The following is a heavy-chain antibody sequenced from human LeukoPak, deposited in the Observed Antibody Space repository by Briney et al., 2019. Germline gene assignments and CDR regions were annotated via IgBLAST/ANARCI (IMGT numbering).Heavy chain of an antibody. CDR2: ISGSGGST. Sequence: GGSLRLSCAASGFTFSSYAMSWVRQAPGKGLEWVSAISGSGGSTYYADSVKGRFTISRDNSKSTLYLQMNSLRAEDTAVYYCAKGAVPAALYYYYYYMDVWGKGTTVTVSS. D-gene: IGHD2-2*01. V-gene: IGHV3-23*01. J-gene: IGHJ6*03. CDR1: GFTFSSYA. CDR3: AKGAVPAALYYYYYYMDV.